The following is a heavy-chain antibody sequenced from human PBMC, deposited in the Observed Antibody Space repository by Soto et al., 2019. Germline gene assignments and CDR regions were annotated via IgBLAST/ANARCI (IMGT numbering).Heavy chain of an antibody. Sequence: EVQLVESGGGLIQPGGSLRLSCAVSGFTVRANCMSWVRQAPGKGLEWVSVIYSGDTTYYADSVKGRFIISRDISKNTLYLQMNILRAEDTAVYYCHGYGYWGQGTLVTVSS. CDR2: IYSGDTT. V-gene: IGHV3-53*01. CDR3: HGYGY. D-gene: IGHD5-12*01. J-gene: IGHJ4*02. CDR1: GFTVRANC.